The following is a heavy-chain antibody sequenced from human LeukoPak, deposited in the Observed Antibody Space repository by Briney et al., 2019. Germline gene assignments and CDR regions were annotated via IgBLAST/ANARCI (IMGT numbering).Heavy chain of an antibody. J-gene: IGHJ4*02. V-gene: IGHV3-15*01. CDR3: TSDVSSSPFDN. Sequence: PGGSLRLSCAASGFNFGNAWMSWVRQAPGKGLDWVGRIKSKYDGGTTDYAAPVKGRFTISVDDSKNQLYLQLSSLKTEDTAVYYCTSDVSSSPFDNWGQGTLVTVSS. CDR2: IKSKYDGGTT. D-gene: IGHD6-6*01. CDR1: GFNFGNAW.